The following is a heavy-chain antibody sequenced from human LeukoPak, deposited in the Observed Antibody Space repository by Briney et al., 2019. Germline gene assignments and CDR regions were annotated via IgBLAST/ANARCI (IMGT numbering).Heavy chain of an antibody. CDR2: IYYSGST. V-gene: IGHV4-59*08. CDR1: GGSISSYY. Sequence: SETLSLTCTVSGGSISSYYWSWIRQPPGKGLEWIGYIYYSGSTNYNPSLKSRVTISVDTSKNQFSLKLSSVTAADTAVYYCARLPYYYDSSGSAYWGQGTLVTVSS. CDR3: ARLPYYYDSSGSAY. D-gene: IGHD3-22*01. J-gene: IGHJ4*02.